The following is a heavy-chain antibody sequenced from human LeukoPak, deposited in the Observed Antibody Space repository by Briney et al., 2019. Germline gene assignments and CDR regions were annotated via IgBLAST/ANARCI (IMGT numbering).Heavy chain of an antibody. V-gene: IGHV3-23*01. Sequence: PGGSLRLSCAASGFTFSSYAMSWVRQAPGKGLEWVSTLSATGGDTYYADSVKGRFTISRDNSKNTLYLQMNSLRAEDTAIYYCAKDFQDNSGYVHFDYWGQGTLVTVSS. J-gene: IGHJ4*02. CDR3: AKDFQDNSGYVHFDY. D-gene: IGHD5-12*01. CDR2: LSATGGDT. CDR1: GFTFSSYA.